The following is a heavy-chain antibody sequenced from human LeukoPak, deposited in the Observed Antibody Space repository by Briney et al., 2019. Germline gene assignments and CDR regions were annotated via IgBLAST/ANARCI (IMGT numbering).Heavy chain of an antibody. D-gene: IGHD4-17*01. CDR3: ASPPHYGDYYFDY. Sequence: PGGSLRLSCAASGFTFSSYAMHWVRQAPGKGLEWVAVISYDGSNKYYADSVKGRFTISRDNSKNTLYLQMNSLRAEDTAVYYCASPPHYGDYYFDYWGQGTLVTVSS. CDR2: ISYDGSNK. CDR1: GFTFSSYA. V-gene: IGHV3-30-3*01. J-gene: IGHJ4*02.